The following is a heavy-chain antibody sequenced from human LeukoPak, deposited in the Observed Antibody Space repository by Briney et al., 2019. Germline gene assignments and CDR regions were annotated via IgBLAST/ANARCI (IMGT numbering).Heavy chain of an antibody. CDR2: IYHSGST. CDR1: GGSISSGGYY. Sequence: SETLSLTCTVSGGSISSGGYYWSWIRQPPGKGLEWIGYIYHSGSTYYNPSLKSRVTISVDGSKNQFSLKLSSVTAADTAVYYCARARTGITMVLNWFDPWGQGTLVTVSS. J-gene: IGHJ5*02. V-gene: IGHV4-30-2*01. D-gene: IGHD3-10*01. CDR3: ARARTGITMVLNWFDP.